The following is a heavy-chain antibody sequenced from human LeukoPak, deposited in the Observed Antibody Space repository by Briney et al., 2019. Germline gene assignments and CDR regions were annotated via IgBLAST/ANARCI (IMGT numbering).Heavy chain of an antibody. CDR2: ISYDGSNK. J-gene: IGHJ4*02. CDR3: ARESRGCIDY. Sequence: GGSLRLSCAASGFTFSSYAMHWVRQAPGKGLEWVAVISYDGSNKYYADSVKGRFTISRDNSKNTLYLQMNSLRAEDTAVYYCARESRGCIDYWGQGTLVTVSS. V-gene: IGHV3-30-3*01. D-gene: IGHD2-8*01. CDR1: GFTFSSYA.